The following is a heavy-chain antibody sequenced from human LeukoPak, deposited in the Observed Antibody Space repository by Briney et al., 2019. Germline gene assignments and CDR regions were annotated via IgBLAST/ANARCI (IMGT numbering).Heavy chain of an antibody. V-gene: IGHV4-4*08. CDR2: IYTSGST. Sequence: SETLSLTCGVSGGSISGSYWWSWVRQPPGKGLEWIGRIYTSGSTNYNPSLKSRVTISVDTSKNQFSLKLSSVTAADTAVYYCAREADGYNSYWGQGTLVTVSS. D-gene: IGHD5-24*01. CDR3: AREADGYNSY. J-gene: IGHJ4*02. CDR1: GGSISGSYW.